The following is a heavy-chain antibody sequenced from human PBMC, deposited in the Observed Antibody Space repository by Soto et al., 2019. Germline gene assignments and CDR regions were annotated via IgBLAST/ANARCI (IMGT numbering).Heavy chain of an antibody. V-gene: IGHV2-5*02. J-gene: IGHJ4*02. CDR1: GFSFSINGVA. Sequence: QITLKESGPPLVKPTQTLTLTCTFSGFSFSINGVAVGWIRQPPGQALEWLALIYWDDDQRYNPSLKNRLTIPKDTSRTQVVLTMTNMDPVDTATYYCAHKRDVSRGFKYWGQGTLVTVSS. D-gene: IGHD3-10*01. CDR3: AHKRDVSRGFKY. CDR2: IYWDDDQ.